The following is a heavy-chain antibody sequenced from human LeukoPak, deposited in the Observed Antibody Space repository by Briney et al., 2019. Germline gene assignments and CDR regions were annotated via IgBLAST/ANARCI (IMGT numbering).Heavy chain of an antibody. CDR2: IYTSGST. V-gene: IGHV4-61*02. CDR1: GGSISSGSYY. Sequence: SQTLSLTCTVSGGSISSGSYYWSWIGQPAGKGLEWIGRIYTSGSTNYNPSLKSRVTISVDTSKNQFSLKLSSVTAADTAVYYCARVSCSWYGYWFDPWGQGTLVTVSS. J-gene: IGHJ5*02. CDR3: ARVSCSWYGYWFDP. D-gene: IGHD6-13*01.